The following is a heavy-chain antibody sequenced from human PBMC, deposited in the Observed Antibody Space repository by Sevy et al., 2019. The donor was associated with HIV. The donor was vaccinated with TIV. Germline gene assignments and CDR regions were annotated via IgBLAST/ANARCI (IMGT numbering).Heavy chain of an antibody. CDR1: GFTFSSYA. CDR2: ISTNGNSA. V-gene: IGHV3-64D*06. CDR3: LKDQENNYYYGSGTYFDP. J-gene: IGHJ5*02. Sequence: GGSLRLSCSASGFTFSSYALYWVRQAPGKKMEYVSVISTNGNSAYYAHSVKGRFTISIDNSKNTLYLQMRSLRPEDTAMYYCLKDQENNYYYGSGTYFDPWGQGTLVTVSS. D-gene: IGHD3-10*01.